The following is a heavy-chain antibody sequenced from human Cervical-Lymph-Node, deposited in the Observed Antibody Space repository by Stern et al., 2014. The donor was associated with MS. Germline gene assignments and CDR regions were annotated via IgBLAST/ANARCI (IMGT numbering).Heavy chain of an antibody. CDR3: ASSYTGWDNPYHFYGMDV. CDR2: IIPMSGKA. V-gene: IGHV1-69*01. Sequence: VQLVQSGAEVKRPGSSVNVSCKASGGTFNRFAFSWVRQAPGQGLKWMGGIIPMSGKASYAQKFQDRVKLNADESTSTAYMELSSLRSEDAAVYYCASSYTGWDNPYHFYGMDVWGQGTAVTVSS. D-gene: IGHD6-19*01. CDR1: GGTFNRFA. J-gene: IGHJ6*02.